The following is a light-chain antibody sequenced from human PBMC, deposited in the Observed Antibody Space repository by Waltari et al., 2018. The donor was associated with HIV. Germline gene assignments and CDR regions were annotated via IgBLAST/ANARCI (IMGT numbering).Light chain of an antibody. Sequence: QSALTQPASVSGSPGQSITIPCTGTSRDVGGYTYVPWYQQHPGKAPKLMIYDVSNRPSGVSNRLSGSKSGNTASLTISGLQAEDEADYYCSSYTSSSTRIFGGGTKLTVL. V-gene: IGLV2-14*01. CDR1: SRDVGGYTY. CDR3: SSYTSSSTRI. CDR2: DVS. J-gene: IGLJ2*01.